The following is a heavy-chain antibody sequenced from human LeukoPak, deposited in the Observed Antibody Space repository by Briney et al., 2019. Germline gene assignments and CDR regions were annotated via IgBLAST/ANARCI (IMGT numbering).Heavy chain of an antibody. Sequence: ASVKVSCMASGYTFTSYGISWVRQAPGQGLEWMGWISAHNGNTNYAQKLQGRVTMTTDTSTSTAYMELRSLRSDDTAVYYCARDPPRIVVVVAATNYYGMDVWGQGTTVTVSS. V-gene: IGHV1-18*01. D-gene: IGHD2-15*01. J-gene: IGHJ6*02. CDR2: ISAHNGNT. CDR3: ARDPPRIVVVVAATNYYGMDV. CDR1: GYTFTSYG.